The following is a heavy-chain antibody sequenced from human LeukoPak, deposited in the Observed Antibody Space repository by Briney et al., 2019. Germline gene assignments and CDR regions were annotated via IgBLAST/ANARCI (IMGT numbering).Heavy chain of an antibody. CDR1: GFTFSSYA. Sequence: PGRSLRLSCAASGFTFSSYAMHWVRQAPGKGLEWVAVISYDGSNKYYADSVKGRFTISRDNSKNTLYLQMNSLRAEDTAVYYCARTRDDAFDIWGQGTMVTVSS. CDR2: ISYDGSNK. J-gene: IGHJ3*02. V-gene: IGHV3-30*04. CDR3: ARTRDDAFDI.